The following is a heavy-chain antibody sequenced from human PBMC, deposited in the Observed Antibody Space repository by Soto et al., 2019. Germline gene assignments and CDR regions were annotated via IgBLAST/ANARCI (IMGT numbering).Heavy chain of an antibody. D-gene: IGHD1-26*01. CDR3: ARDGGRHSGGIDY. Sequence: QVQLVQSGAEVKKPGSSVKVSCKASGGTFSSYSINWVRQAPGQGLEWMGEIIPIFGTANYAQKFQGRVTITADESPSTGYMELSSLRYEDTGVYFCARDGGRHSGGIDYWGQGTLVSVSS. CDR1: GGTFSSYS. J-gene: IGHJ4*02. V-gene: IGHV1-69*01. CDR2: IIPIFGTA.